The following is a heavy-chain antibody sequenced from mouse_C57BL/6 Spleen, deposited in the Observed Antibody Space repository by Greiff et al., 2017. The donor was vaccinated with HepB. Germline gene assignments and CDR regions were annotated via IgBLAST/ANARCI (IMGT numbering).Heavy chain of an antibody. V-gene: IGHV1-26*01. D-gene: IGHD2-4*01. Sequence: EVQLQQSGPELVKPGASVKISCKASGYTFTDYYMNWVKQSHGKSLEWIGDINPNNGGTSYNQKFKGKATLTVDKSSSTAYMELRSLTSEDSAVYYCARGGDYDLYYFDYWGQGTTLTVSS. CDR2: INPNNGGT. J-gene: IGHJ2*01. CDR3: ARGGDYDLYYFDY. CDR1: GYTFTDYY.